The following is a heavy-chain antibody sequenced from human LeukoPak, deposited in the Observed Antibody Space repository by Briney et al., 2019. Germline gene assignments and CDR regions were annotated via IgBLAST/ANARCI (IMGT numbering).Heavy chain of an antibody. D-gene: IGHD3-22*01. V-gene: IGHV4-30-4*01. CDR1: GGSISSGDYY. CDR2: ICYSGST. Sequence: SETLSLTCTVSGGSISSGDYYWSWIRQPPGKGLEWIGYICYSGSTYYNPSLKSRVTISVDTSKNQFSLKLSSVTAADTAVYYCARAVSSYYDSSGLWAQGYYGMDVWGQGTTVTVSS. CDR3: ARAVSSYYDSSGLWAQGYYGMDV. J-gene: IGHJ6*02.